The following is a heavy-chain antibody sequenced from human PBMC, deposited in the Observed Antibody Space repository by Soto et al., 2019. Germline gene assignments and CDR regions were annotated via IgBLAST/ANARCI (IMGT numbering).Heavy chain of an antibody. Sequence: QVQLVQSGAEMKRPGASVILSCKASGYIFTTYSIHWVRQTAGQGLEWMAKVDPRDGSTGYAQKFRGRASMAWDTSTGTVSMEVSSLTSDDTATYYFARVRSSGREFDYWGQGTQVTVSS. D-gene: IGHD6-25*01. V-gene: IGHV1-46*01. CDR3: ARVRSSGREFDY. CDR1: GYIFTTYS. CDR2: VDPRDGST. J-gene: IGHJ4*02.